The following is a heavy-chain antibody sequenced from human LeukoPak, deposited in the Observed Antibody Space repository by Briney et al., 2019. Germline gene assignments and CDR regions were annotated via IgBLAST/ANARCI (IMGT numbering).Heavy chain of an antibody. CDR2: ISSTSPSAI. CDR3: AGQARGSYLVY. Sequence: PGGSLRLSCAASGFTFSDYYMSWIRQAPGKGLEWVSLISSTSPSAISYGDSVKGRFTTSRDNARNSLFLQMSSLRAEDTAIYYCAGQARGSYLVYWGQGILVTVST. CDR1: GFTFSDYY. V-gene: IGHV3-11*01. J-gene: IGHJ4*02. D-gene: IGHD6-6*01.